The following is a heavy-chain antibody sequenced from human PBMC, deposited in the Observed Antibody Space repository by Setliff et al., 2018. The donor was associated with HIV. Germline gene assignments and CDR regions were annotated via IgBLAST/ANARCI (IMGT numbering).Heavy chain of an antibody. Sequence: GASVKVSCKASGDTFTNYLMHWVRQAPGQGLEWMGIINLSSGSTTYAQTFQGRVTMTRDTSTSTVYMELSSLRSEDTAVYYCARDRSSGLSFYYGMDVWGPGTMVTV. CDR3: ARDRSSGLSFYYGMDV. V-gene: IGHV1-46*01. CDR2: INLSSGST. J-gene: IGHJ6*01. D-gene: IGHD3-22*01. CDR1: GDTFTNYL.